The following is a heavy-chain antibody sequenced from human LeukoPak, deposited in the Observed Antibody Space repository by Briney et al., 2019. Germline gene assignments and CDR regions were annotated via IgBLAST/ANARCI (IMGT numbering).Heavy chain of an antibody. D-gene: IGHD2-2*01. J-gene: IGHJ4*02. Sequence: GGSLRLSCSASGVTFSSYSMNWVRQAPGKGLEGGSAISGRGGSTYYADSVKGRFTISRDNSKNTLYLQMNSLRAEDTALYYCAKGYLTSRDHQPSDYWGPGTLVTVSS. CDR2: ISGRGGST. V-gene: IGHV3-23*01. CDR3: AKGYLTSRDHQPSDY. CDR1: GVTFSSYS.